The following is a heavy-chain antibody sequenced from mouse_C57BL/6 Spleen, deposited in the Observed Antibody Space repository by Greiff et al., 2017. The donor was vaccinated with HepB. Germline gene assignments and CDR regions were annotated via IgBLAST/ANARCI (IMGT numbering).Heavy chain of an antibody. CDR3: ARDGGTPFDV. D-gene: IGHD3-3*01. CDR1: GFTFSDYY. J-gene: IGHJ1*03. Sequence: EVKLMESEGGLVQPGSSMKLSCTASGFTFSDYYMAWVRQVPEKGLEWVANINYDGSSTYYLDSLKSRFIISRDNAKNILYLQMSSLKSEDTATYYCARDGGTPFDVWGTGTTVTVSS. V-gene: IGHV5-16*01. CDR2: INYDGSST.